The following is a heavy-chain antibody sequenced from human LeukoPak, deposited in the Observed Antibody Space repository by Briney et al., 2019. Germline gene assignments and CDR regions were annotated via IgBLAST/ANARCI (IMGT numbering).Heavy chain of an antibody. Sequence: GGSLRLSCAASGFTVSTNYMSWVRQAPGKGLEWVAVLYAGGSIYYADSVKGRFTISRDNSKNTLYLQMNSLRAEDTAVYYCAKDQLAAAAPDYYYYGMDVWAKGPQSPSP. CDR1: GFTVSTNY. CDR3: AKDQLAAAAPDYYYYGMDV. V-gene: IGHV3-66*02. J-gene: IGHJ6*02. CDR2: LYAGGSI. D-gene: IGHD6-13*01.